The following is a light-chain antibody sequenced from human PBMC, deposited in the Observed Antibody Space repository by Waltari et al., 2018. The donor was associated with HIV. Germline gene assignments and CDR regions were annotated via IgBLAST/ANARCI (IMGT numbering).Light chain of an antibody. Sequence: SALTQPASVSGSPGQSITTSSPGTIRDVCVYNSVTWYQQHPGKAPKPMIYQVNNRPSRISIRFSGSKSGNTASLTISELQAEDEADYYCCSYTSRSTLVFGGGTKLTVL. J-gene: IGLJ2*01. V-gene: IGLV2-14*01. CDR1: IRDVCVYNS. CDR2: QVN. CDR3: CSYTSRSTLV.